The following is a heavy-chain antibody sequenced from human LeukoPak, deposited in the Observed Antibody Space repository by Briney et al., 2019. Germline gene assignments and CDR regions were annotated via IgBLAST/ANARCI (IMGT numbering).Heavy chain of an antibody. CDR3: ARSRQDDYVWGSYHRLDY. V-gene: IGHV4-34*01. Sequence: PSETLSLTCAVYGGSFSGYYWSWIRQPPGKGLEWIGEINHSGGTNYNPSLKSRVTISVDTSKNQFSLKLSSVTAADTAVYYCARSRQDDYVWGSYHRLDYWGQGTLVTVSS. CDR1: GGSFSGYY. D-gene: IGHD3-16*02. CDR2: INHSGGT. J-gene: IGHJ4*02.